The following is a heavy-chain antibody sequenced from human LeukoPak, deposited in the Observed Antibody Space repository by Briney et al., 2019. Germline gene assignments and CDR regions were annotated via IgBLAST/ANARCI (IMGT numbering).Heavy chain of an antibody. CDR3: ARRGYYDSSGYVDY. Sequence: GESLQISCKGSGCRFTSYWIGWVRQMPGKGLERMGIIYPGDSDTRYSPSFQGQVTISADKSISTAYLQWSSLKASDTAMYYCARRGYYDSSGYVDYWGQGTLVTVSS. D-gene: IGHD3-22*01. V-gene: IGHV5-51*01. CDR2: IYPGDSDT. CDR1: GCRFTSYW. J-gene: IGHJ4*02.